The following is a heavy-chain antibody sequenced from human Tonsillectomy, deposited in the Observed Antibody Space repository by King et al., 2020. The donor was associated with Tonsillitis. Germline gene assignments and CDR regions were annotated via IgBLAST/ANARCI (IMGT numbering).Heavy chain of an antibody. V-gene: IGHV1-18*01. Sequence: QLVQSGAEVKKPGASVKVSCKTSGYTFNNYAINWVRQAPGQGLEWMGWINAYNGNTNYEQKFQGGVTMTTDTSTSTAYMEVGSLRFDDTAVYFCARVGYNSYFDFWGQGTLVTVSS. D-gene: IGHD1-1*01. CDR2: INAYNGNT. CDR3: ARVGYNSYFDF. J-gene: IGHJ4*02. CDR1: GYTFNNYA.